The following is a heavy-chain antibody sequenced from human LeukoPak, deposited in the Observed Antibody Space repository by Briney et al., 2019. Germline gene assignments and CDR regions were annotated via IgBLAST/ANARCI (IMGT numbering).Heavy chain of an antibody. CDR3: AKEGGTPSGYDYGMDV. V-gene: IGHV3-30*18. Sequence: GGSLRLSCAASGFTYSSYGMHWVRQAPGKGLEWVAVISYDGGNQYYADSVEGRFTISRDNSKNTLYLQMNSLRAEDTALYYCAKEGGTPSGYDYGMDVWGQGTTVTVSS. CDR2: ISYDGGNQ. J-gene: IGHJ6*02. CDR1: GFTYSSYG. D-gene: IGHD2-15*01.